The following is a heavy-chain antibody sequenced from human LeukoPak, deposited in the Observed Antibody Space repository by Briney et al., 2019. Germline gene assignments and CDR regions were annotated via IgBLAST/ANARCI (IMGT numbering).Heavy chain of an antibody. CDR3: AKSAVAGYFDY. CDR1: GFTFSSYA. J-gene: IGHJ4*02. V-gene: IGHV3-30*04. Sequence: GGSLRLSCAASGFTFSSYAMHWVRQAPGKGLDWVAVISYDGSNKYYADSVKGRFTISRDNSKNTLYLQMNSLRAEDTAVYYCAKSAVAGYFDYWGQGTLVTVSS. CDR2: ISYDGSNK. D-gene: IGHD6-19*01.